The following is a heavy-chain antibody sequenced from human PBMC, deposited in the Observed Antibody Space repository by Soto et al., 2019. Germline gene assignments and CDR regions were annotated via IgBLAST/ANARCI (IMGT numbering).Heavy chain of an antibody. V-gene: IGHV1-2*02. Sequence: ASVKVSCKASGYAFTGFYIHWVRQAPGQGLEWMGWINPISGGTNYAQKFQGRVTVTRDTSINTAYMELSRLRSDDTAVYYCARDLGDDCSDADCYVGYFAYWGQGTLVTVSA. D-gene: IGHD2-2*01. CDR1: GYAFTGFY. CDR2: INPISGGT. CDR3: ARDLGDDCSDADCYVGYFAY. J-gene: IGHJ4*02.